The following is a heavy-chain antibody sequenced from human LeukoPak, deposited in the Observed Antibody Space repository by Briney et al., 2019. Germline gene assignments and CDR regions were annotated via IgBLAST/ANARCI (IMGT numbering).Heavy chain of an antibody. V-gene: IGHV4-34*01. CDR2: INHGGST. J-gene: IGHJ6*03. CDR1: GASFSDYY. D-gene: IGHD6-6*01. CDR3: RAARPEDYYRYMDV. Sequence: SETLSLTCAVYGASFSDYYLSWIRQPPGKGLEWIGRINHGGSTNYNPSLKSRVTISIDMSNNQFSLTLSSVTAADTALYYCRAARPEDYYRYMDVWGKGTTVTVSS.